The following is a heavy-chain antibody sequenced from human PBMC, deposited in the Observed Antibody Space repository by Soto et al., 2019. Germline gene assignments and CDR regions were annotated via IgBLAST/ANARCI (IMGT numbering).Heavy chain of an antibody. J-gene: IGHJ4*02. V-gene: IGHV3-74*03. CDR3: GPLGNFGVVMGH. CDR2: ISRDGIGT. D-gene: IGHD3-3*01. Sequence: EVQLVESGGGLVQPGGSLRLSCAASGFTFTTYWMHWVRQAPGKGLVWVSRISRDGIGTTYAESVKGRFTISRDNTKNTLYLQMNSLRVEDMAVYYCGPLGNFGVVMGHWGQGTLVTVSS. CDR1: GFTFTTYW.